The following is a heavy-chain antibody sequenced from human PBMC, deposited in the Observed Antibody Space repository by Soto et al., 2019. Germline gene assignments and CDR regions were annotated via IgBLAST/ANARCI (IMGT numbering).Heavy chain of an antibody. J-gene: IGHJ6*02. CDR2: ISYDGSNK. CDR1: GFTFSNYG. CDR3: ARYQMPPSVAGVLHYYHGMDV. V-gene: IGHV3-30*03. Sequence: PGGSLRLSCAASGFTFSNYGMHWVRQAPGKGLEWVAVISYDGSNKFYADSAKGRFTISRDYSKNTLYLQMNSLRAEDTAVYYCARYQMPPSVAGVLHYYHGMDVWGQGTTVTVSS. D-gene: IGHD6-19*01.